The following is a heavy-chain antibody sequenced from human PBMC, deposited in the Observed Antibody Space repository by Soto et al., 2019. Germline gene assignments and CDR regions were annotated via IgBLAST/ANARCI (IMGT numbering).Heavy chain of an antibody. V-gene: IGHV3-13*01. D-gene: IGHD3-9*01. CDR1: GFTLRSYD. CDR2: IGSGGDT. Sequence: ESGGGLVQPGGSLRLSCAASGFTLRSYDIHWVRQATGEGLAWVSGIGSGGDTHYADSVKGRFIISREDGKNSLYLQMNMLRVGDTAVYYCTRKTPPTGMEVWGQGATVTVSS. J-gene: IGHJ6*02. CDR3: TRKTPPTGMEV.